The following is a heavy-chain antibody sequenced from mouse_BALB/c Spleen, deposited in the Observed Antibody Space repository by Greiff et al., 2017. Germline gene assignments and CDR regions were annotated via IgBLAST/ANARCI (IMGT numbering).Heavy chain of an antibody. Sequence: EVQLQQSGAELVKPGASVKLSCTASGFNIKDTYMHWVKQRPEQGLEWIGRIDPANGNTKYDPKFQGKATITADTSSNTAYLQLSSLTSEDTAVYYCASSIYYGYDVAYWGQGTLVTVSA. J-gene: IGHJ3*01. CDR1: GFNIKDTY. V-gene: IGHV14-3*02. CDR3: ASSIYYGYDVAY. CDR2: IDPANGNT. D-gene: IGHD2-2*01.